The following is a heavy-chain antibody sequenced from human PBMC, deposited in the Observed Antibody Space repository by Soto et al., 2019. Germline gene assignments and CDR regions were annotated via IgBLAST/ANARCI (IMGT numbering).Heavy chain of an antibody. J-gene: IGHJ4*02. V-gene: IGHV1-18*01. Sequence: QIQLVQSGAEVKKPGASLKVSCKASGYIFTNYGITWVRQAPGQGLEWMGWISGYNGDTNYAPKFQGRVTMTTDTTTNTVFLEWRSLRSDDTAIYYSERGTDQTDDYWGQGTLVTVSP. D-gene: IGHD2-8*02. CDR3: ERGTDQTDDY. CDR2: ISGYNGDT. CDR1: GYIFTNYG.